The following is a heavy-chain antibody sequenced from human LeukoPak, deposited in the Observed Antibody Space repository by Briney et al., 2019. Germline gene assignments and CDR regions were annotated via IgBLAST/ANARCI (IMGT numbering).Heavy chain of an antibody. J-gene: IGHJ6*03. Sequence: SETLSLTCTVSGGSISSSSYYWGWIRQPPGTGLEWIGSIYYSGSTYYNPSLKSRVTISVDTSKNQFSLKLGSVTAADTAVYYCAREVAARPRPWYMDVWGKGTTVTVSS. V-gene: IGHV4-39*07. CDR2: IYYSGST. CDR3: AREVAARPRPWYMDV. D-gene: IGHD6-6*01. CDR1: GGSISSSSYY.